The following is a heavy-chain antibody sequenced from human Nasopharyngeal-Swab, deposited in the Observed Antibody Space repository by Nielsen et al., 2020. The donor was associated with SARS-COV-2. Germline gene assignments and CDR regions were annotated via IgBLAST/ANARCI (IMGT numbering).Heavy chain of an antibody. CDR1: GFTLSSNS. D-gene: IGHD1-26*01. CDR3: VREFEATGATYLDY. CDR2: ISSSSSTK. Sequence: GGSLRLSCAASGFTLSSNSMNWVRQAPGKGLEWVSYISSSSSTKYNADSVKGRFTISRDNAKNSLYLQMNSLRDEDTAVYYCVREFEATGATYLDYWGLGTLVTVSS. V-gene: IGHV3-48*02. J-gene: IGHJ4*02.